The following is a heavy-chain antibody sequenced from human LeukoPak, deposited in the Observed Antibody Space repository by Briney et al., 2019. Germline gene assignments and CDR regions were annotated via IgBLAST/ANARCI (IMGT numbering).Heavy chain of an antibody. V-gene: IGHV1-8*03. CDR3: ARVGYCANSVWFAYLDFGY. J-gene: IGHJ3*01. CDR2: MNPNSGNT. D-gene: IGHD2-8*01. Sequence: ASVKVSCKASGYTFTSYDINWVRQATGQGLEWMGWMNPNSGNTGYAQKFQGRVTITRNTSISTAYMELSSLRSEDTAVYYCARVGYCANSVWFAYLDFGYCGHGKLGTVSS. CDR1: GYTFTSYD.